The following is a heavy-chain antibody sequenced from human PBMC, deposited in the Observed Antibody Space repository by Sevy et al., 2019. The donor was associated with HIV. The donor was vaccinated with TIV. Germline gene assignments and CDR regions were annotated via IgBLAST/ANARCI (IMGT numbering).Heavy chain of an antibody. Sequence: GGSLRLSCAASGFTVGSTYMSWVRQAPGKGLEWVSIIYSGGNTFYADSVKGGFNISRDDSRNTLYIKLNSLRGEDTAVYFCAREATRYCSGGDCPRRNYYFYMDIWGKGTTVTVSS. CDR2: IYSGGNT. CDR3: AREATRYCSGGDCPRRNYYFYMDI. CDR1: GFTVGSTY. J-gene: IGHJ6*03. V-gene: IGHV3-66*01. D-gene: IGHD2-15*01.